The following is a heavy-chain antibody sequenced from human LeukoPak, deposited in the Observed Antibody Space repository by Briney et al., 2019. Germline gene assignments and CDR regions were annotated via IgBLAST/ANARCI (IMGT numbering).Heavy chain of an antibody. Sequence: GGSLRLFCAASGFTFDDYAMQWVRQAPGKGLEWVSGISWNSGSIGYADSVKGRFTISRDNAKNSLYLQMNSLRAEDTALYYCAKYLSGYYYDSSGSFDYWGQGTLVTVSS. J-gene: IGHJ4*02. CDR1: GFTFDDYA. D-gene: IGHD3-22*01. V-gene: IGHV3-9*01. CDR3: AKYLSGYYYDSSGSFDY. CDR2: ISWNSGSI.